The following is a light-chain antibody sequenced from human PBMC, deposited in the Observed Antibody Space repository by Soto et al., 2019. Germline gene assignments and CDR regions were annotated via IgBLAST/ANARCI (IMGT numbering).Light chain of an antibody. V-gene: IGLV2-14*03. CDR2: DVN. Sequence: QSALTQPASVSGSPGQTITISCTGTSSDVGGYNFVSWYQQHPGKVPKLMIFDVNRRPSGVSDRFSGSKSGNTASLTISGLPAEDEGDYYCCSYTSSSTHVFGSGTKLTVL. CDR1: SSDVGGYNF. J-gene: IGLJ1*01. CDR3: CSYTSSSTHV.